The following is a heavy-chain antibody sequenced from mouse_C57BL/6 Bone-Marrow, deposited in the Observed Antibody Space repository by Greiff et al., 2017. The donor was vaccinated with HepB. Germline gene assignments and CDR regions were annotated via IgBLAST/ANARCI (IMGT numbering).Heavy chain of an antibody. CDR3: ARSGPYYYGSSYYY. D-gene: IGHD1-1*01. J-gene: IGHJ2*01. CDR1: GYTFTSYW. Sequence: VKLQQPGAELVMPGASVKLSCKASGYTFTSYWMHWVKQRPGQGLEWIGEIDPSDSYTNYNQKFKGKSTLTVDKSSSTAYMQLSSLTSEDSAVYYCARSGPYYYGSSYYYWGQGTTLTVSS. CDR2: IDPSDSYT. V-gene: IGHV1-69*01.